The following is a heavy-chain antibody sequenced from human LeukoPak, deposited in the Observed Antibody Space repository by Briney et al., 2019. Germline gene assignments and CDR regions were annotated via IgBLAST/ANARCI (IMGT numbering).Heavy chain of an antibody. D-gene: IGHD1-26*01. CDR1: GFIFSSYS. J-gene: IGHJ4*02. CDR3: ARDRVGATTNFDY. V-gene: IGHV3-53*01. CDR2: IYSGGNT. Sequence: TGGSLRLSCAASGFIFSSYSMSWVRQAPGKGLDWVSVIYSGGNTYYADSVKGRFTISRDNSKNTLYLQMNSLRAEDTAVYYCARDRVGATTNFDYWGQGTLVTVSS.